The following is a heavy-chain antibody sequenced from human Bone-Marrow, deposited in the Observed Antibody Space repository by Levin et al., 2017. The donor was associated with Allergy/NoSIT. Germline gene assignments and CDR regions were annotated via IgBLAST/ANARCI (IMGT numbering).Heavy chain of an antibody. CDR2: TYYRSKWYN. CDR3: ANGGATYYYSMDV. Sequence: SETLSLTCAISGDSVSSNSAAWNWIRQSPSRGLEWLGRTYYRSKWYNDYAVSLKSRITINPDTSKNQFSLQLNSVTPEDTAMYYCANGGATYYYSMDVWGQGTTVTVSS. CDR1: GDSVSSNSAA. D-gene: IGHD1-26*01. J-gene: IGHJ6*02. V-gene: IGHV6-1*01.